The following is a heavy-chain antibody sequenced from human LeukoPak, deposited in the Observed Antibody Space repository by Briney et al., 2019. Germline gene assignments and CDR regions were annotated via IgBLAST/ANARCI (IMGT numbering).Heavy chain of an antibody. CDR2: ISSSGSTI. D-gene: IGHD3-10*01. J-gene: IGHJ3*02. V-gene: IGHV3-11*01. CDR3: AIGTYGSGSRRAFDI. Sequence: GGSLRLSCAASGFTFSDYYMSWIRQAPGKGLEWVSYISSSGSTIYYADSVKGRFTISRDNAKNSLYLQMNSLRAEDTAVYHCAIGTYGSGSRRAFDIWGQGTMVTVSS. CDR1: GFTFSDYY.